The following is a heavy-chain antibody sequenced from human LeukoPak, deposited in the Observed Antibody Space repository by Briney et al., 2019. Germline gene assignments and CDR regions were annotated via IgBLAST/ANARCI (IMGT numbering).Heavy chain of an antibody. CDR3: AREDRLSFDI. CDR1: GDSVSSNNAA. J-gene: IGHJ3*02. D-gene: IGHD5-12*01. Sequence: SQTLSLTCAISGDSVSSNNAAWHWIRQSPSRGLEWLGRTCYRSKRYYDYAVSVKSRVTINPDTSKNHFSLQLNSVAPEDTAVYFCAREDRLSFDIWGQGTMVTVSS. V-gene: IGHV6-1*01. CDR2: TCYRSKRYY.